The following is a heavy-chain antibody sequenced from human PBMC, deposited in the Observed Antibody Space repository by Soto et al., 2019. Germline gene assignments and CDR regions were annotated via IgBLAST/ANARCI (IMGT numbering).Heavy chain of an antibody. CDR3: ARGGYSRGWSFDY. CDR1: GFTFSNYA. Sequence: LRLSCAASGFTFSNYAMSWVRRAPGTGLEWVSTISGGGDGTYYSDSVKGRFTISRDNSKNTLYLQINSLRADDTAVFHCARGGYSRGWSFDYWGQGTLVTVSS. CDR2: ISGGGDGT. D-gene: IGHD6-19*01. J-gene: IGHJ4*02. V-gene: IGHV3-23*01.